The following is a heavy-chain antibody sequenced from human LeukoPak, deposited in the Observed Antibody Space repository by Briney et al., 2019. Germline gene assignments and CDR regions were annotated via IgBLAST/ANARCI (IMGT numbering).Heavy chain of an antibody. CDR1: GYSFTSYW. D-gene: IGHD4-17*01. CDR3: ARRQTDDYAPDY. V-gene: IGHV5-51*01. J-gene: IGHJ4*02. Sequence: GESLKISCKGSGYSFTSYWIGWVRQMPGKGLEWMGIIYPGDSDTRYSPSFQGQVTISTGKSISTAYLQWSSLKASDTATYYCARRQTDDYAPDYWGQGALVTVSS. CDR2: IYPGDSDT.